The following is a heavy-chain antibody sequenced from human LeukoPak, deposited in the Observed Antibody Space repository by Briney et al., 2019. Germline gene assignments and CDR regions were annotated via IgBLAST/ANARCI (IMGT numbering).Heavy chain of an antibody. CDR2: ISPILGIA. CDR3: ARDSPYGDYIYY. CDR1: GGTFSSYA. V-gene: IGHV1-69*04. J-gene: IGHJ4*02. D-gene: IGHD4-17*01. Sequence: GASVKVSCKASGGTFSSYAISWVRQAPGQGLEWMGRISPILGIANYAQKFQGRVTITADKSTSTAYMELSSLRSEDTAVYNCARDSPYGDYIYYWGQGTLVTVSS.